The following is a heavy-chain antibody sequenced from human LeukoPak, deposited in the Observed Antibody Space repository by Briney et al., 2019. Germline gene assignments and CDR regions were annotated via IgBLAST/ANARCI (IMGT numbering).Heavy chain of an antibody. Sequence: SETLSLTCTVSGGSISNYFWSWIRQAPGKGLEYIGFIYYSGNTNYNPSFKSRVTISVDTSKKQFSLKLSSVTAADTAVYYCARDLGYDGFDWAPWGQGTLVTVSS. V-gene: IGHV4-59*01. CDR3: ARDLGYDGFDWAP. D-gene: IGHD5-12*01. J-gene: IGHJ5*02. CDR2: IYYSGNT. CDR1: GGSISNYF.